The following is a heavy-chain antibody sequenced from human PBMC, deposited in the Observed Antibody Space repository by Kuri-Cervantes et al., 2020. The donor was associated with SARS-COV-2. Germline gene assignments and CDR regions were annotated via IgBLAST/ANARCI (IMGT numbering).Heavy chain of an antibody. D-gene: IGHD2-2*01. CDR3: ARGVGGYCSSTSCYPYNWFDP. CDR1: GYSISSGYY. J-gene: IGHJ5*02. CDR2: IYHSGST. Sequence: SETLSLTCTVSGYSISSGYYWGWIRQPPGKGLEWIGSIYHSGSTYYNPSLKSRVTISVDTSKNQFSLKLRSVPAADTAVYYWARGVGGYCSSTSCYPYNWFDPWGQGTLVTVSS. V-gene: IGHV4-38-2*02.